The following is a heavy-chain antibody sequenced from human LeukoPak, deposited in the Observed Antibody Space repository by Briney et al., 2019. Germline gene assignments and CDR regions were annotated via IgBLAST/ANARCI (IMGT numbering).Heavy chain of an antibody. Sequence: SETLSLTCTVSSYSITSGYYWGWIRQPPGKGLEWIGSIHHSGNTYYNPSLKSRVTISVNTSKNQFSLKLSSVTAADTAVYYCARDLFSSSGSLGGIGAFDIWGQGTMVTVSS. D-gene: IGHD1-26*01. CDR3: ARDLFSSSGSLGGIGAFDI. V-gene: IGHV4-38-2*02. J-gene: IGHJ3*02. CDR2: IHHSGNT. CDR1: SYSITSGYY.